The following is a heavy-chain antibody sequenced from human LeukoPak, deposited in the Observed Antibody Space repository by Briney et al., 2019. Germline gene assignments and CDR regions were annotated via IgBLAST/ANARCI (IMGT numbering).Heavy chain of an antibody. CDR1: GDSINNYY. D-gene: IGHD6-19*01. CDR3: ARRDITSAWDFDF. V-gene: IGHV4-4*07. J-gene: IGHJ4*02. CDR2: IHTSGRR. Sequence: SETLSLTCAVSGDSINNYYWSWIRQAAGKGLEWIGQIHTSGRRDYKPSLKSRLTISIDTYRNQLSLDLSYVTAADTATYFCARRDITSAWDFDFWGQGALVTVSS.